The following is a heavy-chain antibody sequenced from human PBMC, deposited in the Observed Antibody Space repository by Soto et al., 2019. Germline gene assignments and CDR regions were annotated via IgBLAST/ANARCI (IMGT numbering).Heavy chain of an antibody. CDR3: AKRTTGWYFDL. J-gene: IGHJ2*01. CDR2: ISGSGGST. Sequence: EVQLLESGGGLVQPGGSLRLSCAASGFTFTSYAMNWVRQAPGKGLEWVSVISGSGGSTYYADSVKGRFTISRDNSKNTLYLQMNSLRAEDTAVCYCAKRTTGWYFDLWGRGTLVTVSS. CDR1: GFTFTSYA. V-gene: IGHV3-23*01.